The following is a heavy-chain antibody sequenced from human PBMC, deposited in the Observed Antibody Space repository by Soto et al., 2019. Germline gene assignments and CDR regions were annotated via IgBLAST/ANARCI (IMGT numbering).Heavy chain of an antibody. Sequence: QITLKESGPTLVKPTQTLTLTCTFSGFSLSTSGVGVGWIRQPPGKALEWLALIYWDDDKRYSPSLKSRLTLTKDTSKNQVVLTMTNMDPVDTATYYCAHRRGGGGYCSGGSCYSETWGQGTLVTVSS. CDR2: IYWDDDK. CDR3: AHRRGGGGYCSGGSCYSET. V-gene: IGHV2-5*02. D-gene: IGHD2-15*01. J-gene: IGHJ4*02. CDR1: GFSLSTSGVG.